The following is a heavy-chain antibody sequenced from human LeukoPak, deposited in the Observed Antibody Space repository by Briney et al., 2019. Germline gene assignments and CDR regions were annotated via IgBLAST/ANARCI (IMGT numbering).Heavy chain of an antibody. J-gene: IGHJ4*02. CDR2: ISSSGGST. CDR1: GFTISSYA. CDR3: AKDLYTYGTTPLDY. V-gene: IGHV3-23*01. Sequence: GGSLRLSCAASGFTISSYAMSWVRQTPGKGLEWVSSISSSGGSTYYADSVKGRFTISRDYSKNTLYLQMNSLRAEDTAVYYCAKDLYTYGTTPLDYWGQGTLVTVSS. D-gene: IGHD5-18*01.